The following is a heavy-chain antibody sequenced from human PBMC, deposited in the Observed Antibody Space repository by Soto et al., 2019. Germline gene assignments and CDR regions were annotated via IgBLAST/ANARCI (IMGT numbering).Heavy chain of an antibody. Sequence: QVQLQESGPGLVKPSGTLSLTCAVSGGSISSSNWWSWVRQPPGKGLEWIGEIYHSGSTNYNPSLKSRVTISVDKSKNQFSLKLSSVTAADTAVYYCARRVRVAGTGGYYYYGMDVWGQGTTVTVSS. D-gene: IGHD6-19*01. CDR1: GGSISSSNW. CDR2: IYHSGST. J-gene: IGHJ6*02. CDR3: ARRVRVAGTGGYYYYGMDV. V-gene: IGHV4-4*02.